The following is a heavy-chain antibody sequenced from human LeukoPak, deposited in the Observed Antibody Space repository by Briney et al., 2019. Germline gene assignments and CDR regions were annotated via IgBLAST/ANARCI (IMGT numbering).Heavy chain of an antibody. CDR3: ASYSSGWSAADY. V-gene: IGHV3-23*01. CDR2: ISGSGGST. D-gene: IGHD6-19*01. J-gene: IGHJ4*02. CDR1: GFTFSSYA. Sequence: GGSLRLSCAASGFTFSSYAMSWVRQAPGKGLEWVSAISGSGGSTYYADSVKGRFTISRDNSKNTLYLQMNSLRAEDTAVYYCASYSSGWSAADYWGQGTLVTVS.